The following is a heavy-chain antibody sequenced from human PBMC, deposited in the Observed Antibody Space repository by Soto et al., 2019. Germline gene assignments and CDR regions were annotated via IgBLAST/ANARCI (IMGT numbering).Heavy chain of an antibody. Sequence: GASVAVSSTASGGAFSSYAIIWVRQAPGQGLEWMGGIIPIFGTANYAQKFQGRVTITADESTSTAYMELSSLRSEDTAVYYCASHGDSSSPDAFDIWGQGTMVTVSS. CDR3: ASHGDSSSPDAFDI. CDR1: GGAFSSYA. J-gene: IGHJ3*02. V-gene: IGHV1-69*13. D-gene: IGHD3-22*01. CDR2: IIPIFGTA.